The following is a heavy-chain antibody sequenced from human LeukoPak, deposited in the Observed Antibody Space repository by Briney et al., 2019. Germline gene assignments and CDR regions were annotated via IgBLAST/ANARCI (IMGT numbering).Heavy chain of an antibody. J-gene: IGHJ4*02. V-gene: IGHV3-48*01. D-gene: IGHD3-9*01. Sequence: PGGSLRLSCAASGFTFSSYFMIWVRQAPGKGLEWVSYISGSDNTIHYADSVKGRFTISRDKSKNTLYLQMNSLRAEDTAVYYCARLPTFYYDSSHYYDYWGQGTLVTVSS. CDR1: GFTFSSYF. CDR3: ARLPTFYYDSSHYYDY. CDR2: ISGSDNTI.